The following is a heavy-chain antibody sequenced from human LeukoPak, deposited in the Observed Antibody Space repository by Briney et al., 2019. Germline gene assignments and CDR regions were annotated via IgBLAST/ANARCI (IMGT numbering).Heavy chain of an antibody. Sequence: GGSLRLSCAASGFTFSSYEMTWVRQAPGKGLEWVSNISSSDTTIHYADSVKGRYTISRDNARNSLYLQMNSLRAEDTAVYYCARSRRDNYYYYYGMDVWGQGTTVTVSS. V-gene: IGHV3-48*03. J-gene: IGHJ6*02. D-gene: IGHD5-24*01. CDR1: GFTFSSYE. CDR2: ISSSDTTI. CDR3: ARSRRDNYYYYYGMDV.